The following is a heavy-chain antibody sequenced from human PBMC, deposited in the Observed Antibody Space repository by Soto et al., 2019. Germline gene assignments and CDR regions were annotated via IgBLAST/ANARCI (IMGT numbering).Heavy chain of an antibody. CDR1: GGSISSGGYY. J-gene: IGHJ4*02. D-gene: IGHD6-13*01. CDR2: IYYSGST. CDR3: ASADLYSSSSTHFDY. Sequence: SETLSLTCTVSGGSISSGGYYWSWIRQHPGKGLEWIGYIYYSGSTYYNPSLKSRVTISVDTSKNQFSLKLSSVTAADTAVYYCASADLYSSSSTHFDYWGQGTLVTVSS. V-gene: IGHV4-31*03.